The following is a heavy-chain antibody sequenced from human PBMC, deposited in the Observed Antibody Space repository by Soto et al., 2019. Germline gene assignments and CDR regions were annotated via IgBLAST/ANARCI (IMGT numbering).Heavy chain of an antibody. CDR2: IYYSGST. D-gene: IGHD5-18*01. V-gene: IGHV4-59*01. Sequence: TLSLTCTVSGGSISSYYWSWIRQPPGKGLEWIGYIYYSGSTNYNPSLKSRVTISVDTSKNQFSLKLSSVTAADTAVYYCAREGKDGYSYGTGFDYWGQGTLVTVSS. J-gene: IGHJ4*02. CDR1: GGSISSYY. CDR3: AREGKDGYSYGTGFDY.